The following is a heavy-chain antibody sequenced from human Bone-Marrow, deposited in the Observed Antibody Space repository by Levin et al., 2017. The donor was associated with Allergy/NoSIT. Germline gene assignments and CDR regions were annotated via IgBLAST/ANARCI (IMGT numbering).Heavy chain of an antibody. CDR1: GFAFRNYA. D-gene: IGHD5-24*01. J-gene: IGHJ3*02. CDR3: ARSRRDGYNYDAFDI. CDR2: ISPNGATT. V-gene: IGHV3-64*02. Sequence: GGSLRLSCAASGFAFRNYAMHWVRQAPGKGLEYVSSISPNGATTDYADSVKGRFTISRDNSKNILYLQMGSLRVEDMGVYHCARSRRDGYNYDAFDIWGQGTTVTVSS.